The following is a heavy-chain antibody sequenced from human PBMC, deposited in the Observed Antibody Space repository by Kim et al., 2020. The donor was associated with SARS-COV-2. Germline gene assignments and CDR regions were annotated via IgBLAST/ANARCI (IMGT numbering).Heavy chain of an antibody. CDR2: ISSNGGST. CDR3: VKGSPAGRSYYYYGMDV. J-gene: IGHJ6*02. V-gene: IGHV3-64D*09. Sequence: GGSLRLSCSASGFTFSSYAMHWVRQAPGKGLEYVSAISSNGGSTYYADSVKGRFTISRDNSKNTLYLQMSSLRAEDTAVYYCVKGSPAGRSYYYYGMDVWGQGTTVTVSS. D-gene: IGHD6-13*01. CDR1: GFTFSSYA.